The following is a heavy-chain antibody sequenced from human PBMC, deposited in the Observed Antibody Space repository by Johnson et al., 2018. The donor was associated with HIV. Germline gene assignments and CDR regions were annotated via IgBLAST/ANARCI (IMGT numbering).Heavy chain of an antibody. Sequence: VQLVESGGGLVQPGGSLRLSCAASGFTVSSNYMTWVRQAPGKGLEWVSILYSGGSTYYADSVKGRFSISRDNSKNTLFLQLNSLRPEDTAVYYCASGDDDGFWGRGTLVTVSS. D-gene: IGHD5-12*01. J-gene: IGHJ4*03. CDR1: GFTVSSNY. CDR3: ASGDDDGF. V-gene: IGHV3-66*02. CDR2: LYSGGST.